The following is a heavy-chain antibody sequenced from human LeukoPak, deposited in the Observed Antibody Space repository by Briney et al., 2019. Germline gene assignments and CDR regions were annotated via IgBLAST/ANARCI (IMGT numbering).Heavy chain of an antibody. J-gene: IGHJ4*02. D-gene: IGHD2-15*01. V-gene: IGHV3-23*01. CDR3: AKAPVTTCSGAYCYPFDY. Sequence: GGSLRLSCAASGFTLSSYAMSWVRQGPGKGLEWVSAISVSGNTYHADSVKGRFTISRDSSKNTPYLQMNSLRAEDAAVYYCAKAPVTTCSGAYCYPFDYWGQGTLVTVSS. CDR2: ISVSGNT. CDR1: GFTLSSYA.